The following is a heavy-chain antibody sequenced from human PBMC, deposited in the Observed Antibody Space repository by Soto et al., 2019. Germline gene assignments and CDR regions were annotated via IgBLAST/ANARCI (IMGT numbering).Heavy chain of an antibody. J-gene: IGHJ4*02. Sequence: SETLSLTCTVSGGSISGYYWSWIRQLPGKGLEWIGYIYYSGSTNYNPSLKSRVTISVDTSKNQFSLKLSSVTAADTAVYYCAREGSYYYGSGSSVRLYYFDYWGQGTLVTVSS. CDR2: IYYSGST. CDR1: GGSISGYY. V-gene: IGHV4-59*01. CDR3: AREGSYYYGSGSSVRLYYFDY. D-gene: IGHD3-10*01.